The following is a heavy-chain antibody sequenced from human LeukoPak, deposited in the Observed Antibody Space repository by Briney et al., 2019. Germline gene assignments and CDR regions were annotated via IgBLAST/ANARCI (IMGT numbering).Heavy chain of an antibody. J-gene: IGHJ1*01. CDR3: ARDLPYYYDSSGYFQH. CDR2: IKQDGSEK. Sequence: PGGSLRLSCAASGFTFSSYWMSWVRQAPRKGLEWVANIKQDGSEKYYVDSVKGRFTISRDNAKNSLYLQMNSLRAEDTAVYYCARDLPYYYDSSGYFQHWGQGTLVTVSS. D-gene: IGHD3-22*01. CDR1: GFTFSSYW. V-gene: IGHV3-7*01.